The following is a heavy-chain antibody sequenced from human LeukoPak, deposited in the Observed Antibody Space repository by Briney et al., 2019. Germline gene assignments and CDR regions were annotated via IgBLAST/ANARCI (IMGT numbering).Heavy chain of an antibody. V-gene: IGHV1-18*01. CDR1: GYTFTNYA. D-gene: IGHD3-10*01. CDR3: ARGGSRSRRGDDAFDI. J-gene: IGHJ3*02. CDR2: ISAYDGNT. Sequence: ASVKVSCKASGYTFTNYAMNWVRQAPGQGLEWMGWISAYDGNTELAQKFQGRVTLATDASTSTAYVELRSLTSDDTAVYFCARGGSRSRRGDDAFDIWGQGTMVTVSS.